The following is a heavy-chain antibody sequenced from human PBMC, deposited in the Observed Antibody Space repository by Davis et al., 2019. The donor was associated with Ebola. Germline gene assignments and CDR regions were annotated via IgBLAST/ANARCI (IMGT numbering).Heavy chain of an antibody. CDR2: MSYNGGV. V-gene: IGHV4-59*01. CDR1: GGSISSYY. D-gene: IGHD3-10*01. Sequence: MPSETLSLTCSVSGGSISSYYWTWIRQPPGKGLEWIAYMSYNGGVNYNPSLRSRVTISVDTSKNQFSLKLSSVTAADTAVYYCTRYDFGGQGMDVWGKGTTVTVSS. J-gene: IGHJ6*04. CDR3: TRYDFGGQGMDV.